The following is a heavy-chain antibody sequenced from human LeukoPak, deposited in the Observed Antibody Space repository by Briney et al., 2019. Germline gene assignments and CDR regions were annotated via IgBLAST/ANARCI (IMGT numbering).Heavy chain of an antibody. J-gene: IGHJ4*02. CDR1: GFTFSGSW. D-gene: IGHD6-13*01. Sequence: GGSLRLSCAASGFTFSGSWMDWVRQAPGKGLEWVANIKEDGSEEYYVDSVKGRFTISRDNAKNSLYLQMNSLRAEDTAVYYCAKNSGWFRFDYWGQGTLVTVSS. V-gene: IGHV3-7*03. CDR3: AKNSGWFRFDY. CDR2: IKEDGSEE.